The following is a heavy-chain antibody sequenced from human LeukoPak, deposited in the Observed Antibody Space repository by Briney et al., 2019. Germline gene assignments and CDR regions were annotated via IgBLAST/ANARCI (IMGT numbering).Heavy chain of an antibody. V-gene: IGHV3-23*01. D-gene: IGHD3-22*01. Sequence: GASLRLSYAVSGSTLSNYGLSWVRQAPGEGLEWVGGISRRGGTTNYADSVNGRFTISRDNTNNTLYLQMNSLRAEDTAVYFCAKRGVVIRVILVGFHKEAYYFDSWGQGALVTVSS. CDR1: GSTLSNYG. CDR3: AKRGVVIRVILVGFHKEAYYFDS. CDR2: ISRRGGTT. J-gene: IGHJ4*02.